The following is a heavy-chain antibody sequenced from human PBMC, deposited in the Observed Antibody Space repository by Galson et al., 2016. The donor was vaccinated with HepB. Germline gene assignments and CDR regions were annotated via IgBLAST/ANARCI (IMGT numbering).Heavy chain of an antibody. J-gene: IGHJ6*02. CDR2: TFYRSTWEN. CDR1: GDSVYNNGAA. D-gene: IGHD3-10*01. CDR3: ARAVMLGRGMDV. V-gene: IGHV6-1*01. Sequence: GDSVYNNGAAWVWIRQSPSRGLEWLGRTFYRSTWENHYAGSVKNRITISPDTSRNQFSLHLNSVTPEDTAVYFCARAVMLGRGMDVWGQGTTVTVSS.